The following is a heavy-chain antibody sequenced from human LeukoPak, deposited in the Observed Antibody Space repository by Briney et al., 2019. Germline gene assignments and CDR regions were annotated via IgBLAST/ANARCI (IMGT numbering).Heavy chain of an antibody. CDR2: IYYNGNT. CDR1: GGSINNHY. CDR3: ARGGWSNDF. V-gene: IGHV4-59*11. D-gene: IGHD6-19*01. J-gene: IGHJ4*02. Sequence: SETLSLTCIVSGGSINNHYWSRIRQAPGKGLEWIGYIYYNGNTDYTPSLKSRVSMSVDTSKNQVFLNLNSATAADTAVYYCARGGWSNDFWGQGTLVTVSS.